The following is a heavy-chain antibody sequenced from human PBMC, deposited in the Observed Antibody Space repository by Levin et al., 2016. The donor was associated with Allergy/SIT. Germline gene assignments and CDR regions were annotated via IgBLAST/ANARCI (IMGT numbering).Heavy chain of an antibody. V-gene: IGHV4-31*02. J-gene: IGHJ3*02. D-gene: IGHD6-6*01. CDR2: IYYSGST. Sequence: PGKGLEWIGYIYYSGSTYYNPSLKSRVTISVDTSKNQFSLKLSSVTAADTAVYYCARDSPTYNPYIAARRHAFDIWGQGTMVTVSS. CDR3: ARDSPTYNPYIAARRHAFDI.